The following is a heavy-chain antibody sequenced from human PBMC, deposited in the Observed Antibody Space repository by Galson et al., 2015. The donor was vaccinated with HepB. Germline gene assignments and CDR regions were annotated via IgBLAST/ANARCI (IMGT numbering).Heavy chain of an antibody. V-gene: IGHV3-23*01. CDR3: AKAQGSSWWGGLIFDY. Sequence: SLRLSCAASGFTFSSYAMSWVRQAPGKGLEWVSAISGSGGSTYYADSVKGRFTISRDNSKNTLYLQMNSLRAEDTAVYYCAKAQGSSWWGGLIFDYWGQGTLVTVSS. D-gene: IGHD6-13*01. CDR2: ISGSGGST. J-gene: IGHJ4*02. CDR1: GFTFSSYA.